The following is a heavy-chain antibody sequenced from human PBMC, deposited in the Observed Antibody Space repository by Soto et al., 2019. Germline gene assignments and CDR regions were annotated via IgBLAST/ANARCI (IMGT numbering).Heavy chain of an antibody. CDR3: ARGGDPDY. Sequence: XXSLRLSCVASGFTFNYYWMHWVRQAPGKGLMWVSRLQTDGSHPDYADSVKGRFTISRDNAKNTLYLKMNNLRAEDTAVYYCARGGDPDYWGRGTLVTVSS. CDR1: GFTFNYYW. V-gene: IGHV3-74*01. J-gene: IGHJ4*02. CDR2: LQTDGSHP. D-gene: IGHD2-21*02.